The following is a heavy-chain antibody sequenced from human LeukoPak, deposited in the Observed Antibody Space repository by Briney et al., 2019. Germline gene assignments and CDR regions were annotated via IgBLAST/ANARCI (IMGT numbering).Heavy chain of an antibody. V-gene: IGHV4-30-4*01. CDR3: ARGVRY. CDR1: GGSIGSGDYH. Sequence: SETLSLTCTVSGGSIGSGDYHWSWIRQPPGKGLEWVGSIYYRGSTYYNPSLKSRVAISVDTSKVQFSLKLSSVTAADTAVYYCARGVRYWGQGTLVTVSS. CDR2: IYYRGST. D-gene: IGHD3-16*01. J-gene: IGHJ4*02.